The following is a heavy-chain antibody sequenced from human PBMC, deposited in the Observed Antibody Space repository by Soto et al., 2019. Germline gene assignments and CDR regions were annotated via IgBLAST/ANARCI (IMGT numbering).Heavy chain of an antibody. Sequence: QVQLVQSGAEVKKPGPSVKVSCKASGGTFSSYAISWVRQAPGQGLEWMGGIIPIFGTANYAQKFQGRVTITADKSTSTAYMELSSLRSEDTAVYYCARQGYCSGGSCYSFDYWGQGTLVTVSS. CDR1: GGTFSSYA. CDR2: IIPIFGTA. V-gene: IGHV1-69*06. CDR3: ARQGYCSGGSCYSFDY. J-gene: IGHJ4*02. D-gene: IGHD2-15*01.